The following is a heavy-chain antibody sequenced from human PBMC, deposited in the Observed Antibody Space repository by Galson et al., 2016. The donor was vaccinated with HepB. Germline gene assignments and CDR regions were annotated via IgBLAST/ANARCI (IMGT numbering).Heavy chain of an antibody. V-gene: IGHV3-7*03. Sequence: PLRLSCAASGFTFTSHWMHWVRQAPGRGLEWVANINQGGGEKYYVDSVKGRFTISRDNSKNSLYLQMNSLKAEDTAVYYCANHRGWGQGALVTVSS. CDR3: ANHRG. CDR2: INQGGGEK. CDR1: GFTFTSHW. D-gene: IGHD1-14*01. J-gene: IGHJ4*02.